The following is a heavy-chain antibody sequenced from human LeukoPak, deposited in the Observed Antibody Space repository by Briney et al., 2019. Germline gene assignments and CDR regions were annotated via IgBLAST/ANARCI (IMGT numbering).Heavy chain of an antibody. V-gene: IGHV5-51*01. D-gene: IGHD3-22*01. CDR2: IYPNASDT. CDR3: ALSSGAYDSAGYFDY. CDR1: GYSFANYW. J-gene: IGHJ4*02. Sequence: GDSLKISCKGSGYSFANYWIGWVRQMPGKGLEWMGIIYPNASDTSYSPSFRGQVTISADKSIATAYLRWNSLKASDTAMYYCALSSGAYDSAGYFDYWGQGTLVTVSS.